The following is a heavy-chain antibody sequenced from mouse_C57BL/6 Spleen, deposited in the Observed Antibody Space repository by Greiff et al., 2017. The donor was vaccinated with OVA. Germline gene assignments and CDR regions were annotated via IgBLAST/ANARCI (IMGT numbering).Heavy chain of an antibody. CDR1: GYTFTGYS. V-gene: IGHV1-53*01. CDR2: FNPSSGGT. Sequence: VQLQQSGAELVKPGASVKLSCKASGYTFTGYSIHWVKQRPGQGLEWIGCFNPSSGGTNYNEKFKGKATLTVDKSSSTAYMQLRRLTSEDSAVYDCARYEKDDEGAMDYWGQGTSVTVSS. D-gene: IGHD2-12*01. J-gene: IGHJ4*01. CDR3: ARYEKDDEGAMDY.